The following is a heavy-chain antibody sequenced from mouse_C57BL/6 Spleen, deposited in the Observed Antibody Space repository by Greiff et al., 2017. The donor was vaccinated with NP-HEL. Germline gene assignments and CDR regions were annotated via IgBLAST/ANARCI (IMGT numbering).Heavy chain of an antibody. J-gene: IGHJ1*03. V-gene: IGHV5-9*01. CDR2: ISGGGGNT. CDR1: GFTFSSYT. D-gene: IGHD2-3*01. Sequence: DVKLVESGGGLVKPGGSLKLSCAASGFTFSSYTMSWVRQTPEKRLEWVATISGGGGNTYYPDSVKGRFTISRDNAKNTLYLQMSSLRSEDTALYYCARHDGYYPYWYFDVWGTGTTVTVSS. CDR3: ARHDGYYPYWYFDV.